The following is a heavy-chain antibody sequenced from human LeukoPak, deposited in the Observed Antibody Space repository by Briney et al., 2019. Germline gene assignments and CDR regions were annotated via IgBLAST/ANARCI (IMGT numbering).Heavy chain of an antibody. V-gene: IGHV3-30*02. J-gene: IGHJ4*02. D-gene: IGHD3-10*01. CDR3: ATGRGVPGYQYFDH. CDR1: GAAFGFTFSGYG. CDR2: IEYDGSQK. Sequence: GGSLRLSCAASGAAFGFTFSGYGMHWVRQAPGKGLEWVAFIEYDGSQKHFADSVKGRFTISRDNSANTLYLQLNSLRVEDTAVYYCATGRGVPGYQYFDHWGQGTLVTVSS.